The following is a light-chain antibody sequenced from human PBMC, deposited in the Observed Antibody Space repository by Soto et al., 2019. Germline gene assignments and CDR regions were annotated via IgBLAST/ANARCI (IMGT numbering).Light chain of an antibody. CDR2: DAA. CDR3: QQYETWPRT. Sequence: EIVLTQSQATLSVSPGEKVTLSCRASQTIRTILAWYQQRPGQAPNLLIYDAATRATALPARFSGSGSGTDFTLTIASLQSGDFAVYYCQQYETWPRTFGQGTRVEI. J-gene: IGKJ1*01. CDR1: QTIRTI. V-gene: IGKV3-15*01.